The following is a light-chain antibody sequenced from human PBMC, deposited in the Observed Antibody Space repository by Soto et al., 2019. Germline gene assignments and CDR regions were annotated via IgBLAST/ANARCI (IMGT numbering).Light chain of an antibody. CDR2: DAS. V-gene: IGKV3-11*01. Sequence: EIVVTQSPATLSLSPGERATLSCRASQSVSSYLAWYQQKPGQAPRLLIYDASNRATGIPARFSGSGSGTDFTLTISSLEPEDFATYYCQQANSFPRTFGGGTKVEIK. CDR1: QSVSSY. J-gene: IGKJ4*01. CDR3: QQANSFPRT.